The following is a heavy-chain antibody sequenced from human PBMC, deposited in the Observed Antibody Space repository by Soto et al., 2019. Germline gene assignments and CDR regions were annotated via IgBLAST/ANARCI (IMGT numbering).Heavy chain of an antibody. CDR1: GGTFSSYT. Sequence: QVQLVQSGAEVKKPGSSVKVSCKASGGTFSSYTISWVRQAPGQGLEWMVRIIPILGIANYAQKFQGRVTITADNSTSTAYMELSSLRSEDPDVYYCASGSSSSWYSDDFDLLVQGTLVTVSS. CDR2: IIPILGIA. V-gene: IGHV1-69*02. J-gene: IGHJ3*01. CDR3: ASGSSSSWYSDDFDL. D-gene: IGHD6-13*01.